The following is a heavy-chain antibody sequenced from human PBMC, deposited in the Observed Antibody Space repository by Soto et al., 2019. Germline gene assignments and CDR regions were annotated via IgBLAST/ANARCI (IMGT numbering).Heavy chain of an antibody. CDR2: IKSKTDGGTT. Sequence: EVQLVESGGGLVKPGGSLRLSCAASGFTFSNAWMSWVRQAPGKGLEWVGRIKSKTDGGTTDYAAPVKGRFTISRDDSKNTLYLQMNSLKTEDTAVYYCTTDRADFLKLRGYYMDVWGKGTTVTVSS. CDR3: TTDRADFLKLRGYYMDV. J-gene: IGHJ6*03. CDR1: GFTFSNAW. D-gene: IGHD1-7*01. V-gene: IGHV3-15*01.